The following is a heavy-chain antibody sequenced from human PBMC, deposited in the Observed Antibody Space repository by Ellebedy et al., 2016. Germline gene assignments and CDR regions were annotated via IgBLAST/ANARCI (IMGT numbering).Heavy chain of an antibody. Sequence: GGSLRLXCATSGFTFDDYALHWVRQVPRKGLEWVSGISWNSAAIGYGEAVKGRFTISRDSAKNYLYLQMNSLRVEDTALYFCAKGTMDYLHHWGQGTLVTVSS. V-gene: IGHV3-9*01. CDR1: GFTFDDYA. CDR3: AKGTMDYLHH. J-gene: IGHJ4*02. D-gene: IGHD3-10*01. CDR2: ISWNSAAI.